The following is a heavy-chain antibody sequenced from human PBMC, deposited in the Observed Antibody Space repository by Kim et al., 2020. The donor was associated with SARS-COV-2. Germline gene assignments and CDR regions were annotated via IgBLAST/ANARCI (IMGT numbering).Heavy chain of an antibody. CDR2: IKSDGTYR. V-gene: IGHV3-74*01. CDR3: VRDDGRYGVDY. J-gene: IGHJ4*02. CDR1: GFIFSSHW. Sequence: GGSLRLSCAASGFIFSSHWMHWVRQVPGKGLVCVARIKSDGTYRDYGGSVEGRFTISRDNAKSSLYLQMNSLRVEDTAVYYCVRDDGRYGVDYWGQGTLVSVSS. D-gene: IGHD3-16*01.